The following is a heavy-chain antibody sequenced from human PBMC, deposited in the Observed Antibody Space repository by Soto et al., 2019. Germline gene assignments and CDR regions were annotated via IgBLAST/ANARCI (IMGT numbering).Heavy chain of an antibody. D-gene: IGHD1-20*01. CDR1: GGSISSYY. CDR3: ATSQKGYNWNYFDH. V-gene: IGHV4-39*01. CDR2: VFYTGFT. J-gene: IGHJ4*02. Sequence: SETLSLTCTVSGGSISSYYWGWLRQSPGKGPVWIGSVFYTGFTSYNPSLESRVSVSVDTSKNQFSLKVSGVSAADTAVYYCATSQKGYNWNYFDHWGQGALVTVSS.